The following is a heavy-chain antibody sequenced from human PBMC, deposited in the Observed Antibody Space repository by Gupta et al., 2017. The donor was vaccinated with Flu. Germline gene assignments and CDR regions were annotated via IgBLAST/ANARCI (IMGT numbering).Heavy chain of an antibody. CDR1: GFSLSASAVG. V-gene: IGHV2-5*02. D-gene: IGHD3-9*01. CDR2: VYWDDNK. CDR3: AHGAGWLSDY. Sequence: QITLKESGPTLVKPTQTLTLTCTFSGFSLSASAVGVGWIRQPPGKAPEWLALVYWDDNKQYSPSLKSRLTVTKDTSKNQVVLTMTNMDPVDTATYYCAHGAGWLSDYWGQGILVTVSS. J-gene: IGHJ4*02.